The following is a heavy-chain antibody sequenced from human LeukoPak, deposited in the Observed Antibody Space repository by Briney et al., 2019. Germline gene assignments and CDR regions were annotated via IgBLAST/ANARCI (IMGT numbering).Heavy chain of an antibody. V-gene: IGHV3-23*01. CDR3: ARGYYDFWSGPGDAFDI. J-gene: IGHJ3*02. D-gene: IGHD3-3*01. CDR2: IHSGDST. CDR1: GFTFSSYA. Sequence: PGGSLRLSCAASGFTFSSYAMSWVRQAPGKGLEWVSAIHSGDSTHYADSVKGRFTISRDNAKNSLYLQMNSLRAEDTAVYYCARGYYDFWSGPGDAFDIWGQGTMVTVSS.